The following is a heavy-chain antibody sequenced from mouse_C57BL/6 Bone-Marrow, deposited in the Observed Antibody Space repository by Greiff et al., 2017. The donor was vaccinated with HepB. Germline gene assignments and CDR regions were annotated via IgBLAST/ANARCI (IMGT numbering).Heavy chain of an antibody. CDR2: IWSGGST. CDR3: ASPSTVVANYYAMDY. J-gene: IGHJ4*01. V-gene: IGHV2-2*01. CDR1: GFSLTSYG. D-gene: IGHD1-1*01. Sequence: VQGVESGPGLVQPSQSLSITCTVSGFSLTSYGVHWVRQSPGKGLEWLGVIWSGGSTDYNAAFISRLSISKDNSKSQVFFKMNSLQADDTAIYYCASPSTVVANYYAMDYWGQGTSVTVSS.